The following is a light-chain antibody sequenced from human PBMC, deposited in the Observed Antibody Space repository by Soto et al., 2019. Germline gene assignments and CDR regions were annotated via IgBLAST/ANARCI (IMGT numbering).Light chain of an antibody. CDR2: EAS. V-gene: IGKV3-11*01. CDR1: QSVGNN. Sequence: EIVLTQSPATLSLSPGERATLSCRASQSVGNNLAWYQQKPGQAPGLLIYEASTRATGIPARFSGSGSGTDFTLTISSLEPEDVAVYYCQQHAKWPLTVGGVTKVDSK. J-gene: IGKJ4*01. CDR3: QQHAKWPLT.